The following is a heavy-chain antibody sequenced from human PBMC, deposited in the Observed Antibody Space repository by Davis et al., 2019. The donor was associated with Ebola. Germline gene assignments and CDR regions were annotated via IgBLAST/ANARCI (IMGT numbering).Heavy chain of an antibody. D-gene: IGHD3-22*01. V-gene: IGHV1-18*01. CDR2: ISAYNGNT. J-gene: IGHJ5*02. Sequence: AASVKVSCKASGYTFNLYGISWVRQAPGQGLEWMGWISAYNGNTNYAQRFQDRVTMTTDTSTSTAYMELRSLRSDDTAVYYCARTITMILGGWFDPWGQGTLVTVSS. CDR1: GYTFNLYG. CDR3: ARTITMILGGWFDP.